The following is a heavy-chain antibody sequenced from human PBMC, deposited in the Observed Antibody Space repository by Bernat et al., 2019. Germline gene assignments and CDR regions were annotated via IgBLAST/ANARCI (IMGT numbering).Heavy chain of an antibody. Sequence: DVQLVESGGGLVQPGGSLRLSCAASAFTFSKYWMSWVRQAPGKGLELVANIKQDVSEKYYVDSVKGRFTISRDNAKNSLYLQMNSLTAEDTAVHYCARYGGSYFDCWGQGTLVTVSS. J-gene: IGHJ4*02. CDR1: AFTFSKYW. CDR2: IKQDVSEK. V-gene: IGHV3-7*03. D-gene: IGHD5-12*01. CDR3: ARYGGSYFDC.